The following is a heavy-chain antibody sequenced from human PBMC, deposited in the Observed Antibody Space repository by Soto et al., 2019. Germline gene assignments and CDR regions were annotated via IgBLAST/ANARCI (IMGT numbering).Heavy chain of an antibody. J-gene: IGHJ6*02. CDR3: ARDYCSSTSCYSYYYYGMDV. CDR1: GFTFSSYG. Sequence: QVQLVESGGGVVQPGRSLRLSCAASGFTFSSYGMHWVRQAPGKGLEWVAVIWYDGSNKYYADSVKGRFTISRDNSKNTLYLQMNSLRDEDTAVYYCARDYCSSTSCYSYYYYGMDVWGQGTTVNGSS. V-gene: IGHV3-33*01. D-gene: IGHD2-2*01. CDR2: IWYDGSNK.